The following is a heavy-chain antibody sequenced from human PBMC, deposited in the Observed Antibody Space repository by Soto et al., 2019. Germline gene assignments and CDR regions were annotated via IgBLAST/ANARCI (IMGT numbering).Heavy chain of an antibody. CDR1: GYTFTSYG. J-gene: IGHJ6*02. V-gene: IGHV1-18*01. D-gene: IGHD2-15*01. Sequence: GASVKVSCKASGYTFTSYGISWVRQAPGQGLEWMGWISAYNGNTNYAQKLQGRVTMTTDTSTSTAYMELRSLRSDDTAVYYCASCSGGSCYSGFWGYYYGMDVWGQGTTVTVSS. CDR2: ISAYNGNT. CDR3: ASCSGGSCYSGFWGYYYGMDV.